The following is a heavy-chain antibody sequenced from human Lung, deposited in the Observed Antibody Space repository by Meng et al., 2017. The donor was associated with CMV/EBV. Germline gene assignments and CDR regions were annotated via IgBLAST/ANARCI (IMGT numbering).Heavy chain of an antibody. V-gene: IGHV3-21*01. J-gene: IGHJ5*02. CDR3: ARVGPFDFWSGYSGPDSYNWFDP. CDR2: ISSSSSYI. Sequence: GGSXRLXCAASGFXFSSYSMNWVRQAPGKGLEWVSSISSSSSYIYYADSVKGRFTISRDNAKNSLYLQMNSLRAEDTAVYYCARVGPFDFWSGYSGPDSYNWFDPWXQGTLVTVSS. CDR1: GFXFSSYS. D-gene: IGHD3-3*01.